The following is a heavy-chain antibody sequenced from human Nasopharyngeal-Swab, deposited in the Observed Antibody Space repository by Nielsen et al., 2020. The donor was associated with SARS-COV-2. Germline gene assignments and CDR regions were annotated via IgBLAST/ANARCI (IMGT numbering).Heavy chain of an antibody. CDR3: ARIGEGVYYYYGMDV. D-gene: IGHD3-16*01. CDR2: IDPSDSYT. V-gene: IGHV5-10-1*01. J-gene: IGHJ6*02. Sequence: GGSLRLSCKGSGSSFTSYWISWVRQMPGKGLEWMGRIDPSDSYTNYSPSFQGHVTISADKSISTAYLQWSSLKASDTAMYYCARIGEGVYYYYGMDVWGQGTTVTVSS. CDR1: GSSFTSYW.